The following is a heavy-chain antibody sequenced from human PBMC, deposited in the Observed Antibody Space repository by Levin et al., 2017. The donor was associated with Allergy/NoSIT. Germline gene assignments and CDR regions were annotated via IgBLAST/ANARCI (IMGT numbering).Heavy chain of an antibody. Sequence: GESLKISCKASGYTFTSYGISWVRQAPGQGLEWMGWISAYNGNTNYAQKLQGRVTMTTDTSTSTAYMELRSLRSDDTAVYYCARDLDLHHTSCSNWGQGTLVTVSS. D-gene: IGHD2-2*01. J-gene: IGHJ4*02. CDR3: ARDLDLHHTSCSN. CDR1: GYTFTSYG. V-gene: IGHV1-18*01. CDR2: ISAYNGNT.